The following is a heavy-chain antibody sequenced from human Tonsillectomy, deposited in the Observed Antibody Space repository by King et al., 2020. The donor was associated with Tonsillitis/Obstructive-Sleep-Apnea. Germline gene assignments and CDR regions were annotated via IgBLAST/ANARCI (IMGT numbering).Heavy chain of an antibody. D-gene: IGHD2-2*01. J-gene: IGHJ3*02. Sequence: VQLVESGGGLVQPGGSLRLSCAASGFTFSSYVMSWVRQAPGKGLEWVSAISGSGGSTYYADSVKGRFTISRDNSKNTLYLQMSSLRAEGTAVYYCAKDRGGYCSSTSCLDAFDICGQGTMVTVSS. CDR2: ISGSGGST. CDR1: GFTFSSYV. CDR3: AKDRGGYCSSTSCLDAFDI. V-gene: IGHV3-23*04.